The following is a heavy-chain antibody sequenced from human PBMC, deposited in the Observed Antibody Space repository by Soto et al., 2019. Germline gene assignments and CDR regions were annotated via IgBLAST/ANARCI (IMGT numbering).Heavy chain of an antibody. V-gene: IGHV3-23*01. CDR2: ISDSGDIT. J-gene: IGHJ6*02. Sequence: AGGSLRLSCAASEFTFSTYAMTWVRQAPGRGLQWVATISDSGDITYYADSVKGRFTISRDNAKNSLYLQMNSLRAEDTAVYYCARENDFWSVPVYYYGMDVWGQGTTVTVSS. CDR3: ARENDFWSVPVYYYGMDV. CDR1: EFTFSTYA. D-gene: IGHD3-3*01.